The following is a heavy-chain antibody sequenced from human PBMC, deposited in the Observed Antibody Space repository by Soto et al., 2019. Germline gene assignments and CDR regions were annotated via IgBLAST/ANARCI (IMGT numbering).Heavy chain of an antibody. Sequence: ASVKVSCKASGYTFTSYGISWVRQAPGQGLEWMGWISAYNGNTNYAQKLQGRVTMTTDTSTGTAYMELRSLRSDDTAVYYCARLDITIFGVVIIPFDYWGQGTLVTVSS. CDR1: GYTFTSYG. CDR2: ISAYNGNT. D-gene: IGHD3-3*01. CDR3: ARLDITIFGVVIIPFDY. J-gene: IGHJ4*02. V-gene: IGHV1-18*01.